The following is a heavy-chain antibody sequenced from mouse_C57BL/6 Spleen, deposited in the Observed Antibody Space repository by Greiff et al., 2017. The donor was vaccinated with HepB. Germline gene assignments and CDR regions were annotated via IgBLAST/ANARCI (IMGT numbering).Heavy chain of an antibody. J-gene: IGHJ4*01. CDR2: INPSTGGT. Sequence: VQLQQSGPELVKPGASVKISCKASGYSFTGYYMNWVKQSPEKSLEWIGEINPSTGGTTYNQKFKAKATLTVDKSSSTAYMQLKSLTSEDSAVYYCTKRGFTVVAPMDYWGQGTSVTVSS. D-gene: IGHD1-1*01. CDR1: GYSFTGYY. CDR3: TKRGFTVVAPMDY. V-gene: IGHV1-42*01.